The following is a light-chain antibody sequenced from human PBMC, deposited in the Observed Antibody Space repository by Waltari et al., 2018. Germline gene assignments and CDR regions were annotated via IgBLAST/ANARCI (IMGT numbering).Light chain of an antibody. Sequence: QSALTQPASVSGSLGQSFTISCTGTYRDVGTYNLVSWYQQHPGKAPKLLIFDVTARPSRVSNHFSGSKSGNTASLTISGLQAEDEADYYCCSYAGNFIWVFGGGTKLTVL. CDR2: DVT. V-gene: IGLV2-23*02. J-gene: IGLJ3*02. CDR1: YRDVGTYNL. CDR3: CSYAGNFIWV.